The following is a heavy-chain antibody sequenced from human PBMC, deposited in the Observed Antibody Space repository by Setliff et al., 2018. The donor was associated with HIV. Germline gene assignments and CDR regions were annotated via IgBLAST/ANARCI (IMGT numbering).Heavy chain of an antibody. CDR1: GYTLTELS. J-gene: IGHJ3*02. D-gene: IGHD3-22*01. V-gene: IGHV1-24*01. CDR2: FDPEYDKT. CDR3: ATRAYDSSGYLRSRVSGAAFDI. Sequence: ASVKVSCKVSGYTLTELSIHWVRQAPGKGLEWMGGFDPEYDKTFYAQKFQGRVTMPEDTSTDTAYMELTSLRSEDTAVYYCATRAYDSSGYLRSRVSGAAFDIWGQGTMVTVSS.